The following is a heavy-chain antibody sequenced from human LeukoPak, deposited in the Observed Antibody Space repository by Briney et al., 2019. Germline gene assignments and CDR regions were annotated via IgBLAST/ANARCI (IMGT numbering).Heavy chain of an antibody. CDR2: INPSGGST. Sequence: ASVKVSCKASGYTFTSYYMHWVRQAPGQGLEWMGIINPSGGSTSYAQKFQGRVTMTRDMSTSTVYMELSSLRSEDTAVYYCASNYYDSSGYSGGFDYWGQGTLVTVSS. D-gene: IGHD3-22*01. CDR3: ASNYYDSSGYSGGFDY. V-gene: IGHV1-46*01. CDR1: GYTFTSYY. J-gene: IGHJ4*02.